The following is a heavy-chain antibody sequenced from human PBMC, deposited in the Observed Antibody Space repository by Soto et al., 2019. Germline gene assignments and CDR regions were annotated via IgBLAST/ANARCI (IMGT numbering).Heavy chain of an antibody. CDR1: GFTFSSYT. V-gene: IGHV3-23*01. CDR3: AKDLRPDGVWDFDY. J-gene: IGHJ4*02. D-gene: IGHD4-17*01. Sequence: EVQLLESGGGLVQPGGSLRLSCAASGFTFSSYTMNWVRQAPGKGLEWVSGINSGGRTYYADSVKGRFTISRDDSKNTLYLQIISLRAEVTAVYYCAKDLRPDGVWDFDYWGQGTLVTVSS. CDR2: INSGGRT.